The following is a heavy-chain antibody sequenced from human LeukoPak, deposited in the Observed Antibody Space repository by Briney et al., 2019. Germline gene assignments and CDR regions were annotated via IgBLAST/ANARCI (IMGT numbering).Heavy chain of an antibody. CDR1: GFSFSSYE. CDR2: IDTSVSTT. Sequence: GGSLRLSCAASGFSFSSYEWNWVRQAPGKGLEWISYIDTSVSTTFYADSVKGLFTTSRDNAKNSLFLQMSSLRAEDTALYYCASGHRAFDIWGQGTMVTVSS. CDR3: ASGHRAFDI. J-gene: IGHJ3*02. V-gene: IGHV3-48*03.